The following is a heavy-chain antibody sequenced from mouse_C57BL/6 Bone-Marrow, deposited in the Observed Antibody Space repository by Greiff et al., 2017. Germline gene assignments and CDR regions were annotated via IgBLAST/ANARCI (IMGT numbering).Heavy chain of an antibody. CDR1: GYTFTSYW. J-gene: IGHJ3*01. D-gene: IGHD2-4*01. CDR2: IDSSDSYT. V-gene: IGHV1-69*01. Sequence: QVQLQQPGAELVMPGASVKLSCKASGYTFTSYWMHWVKQRPGQGLEWIGEIDSSDSYTNYNQKLKGKSTLTVDKSSSTAYMQLSSLTSGDSAGYYCDLDDYDEAWFAYWGQGTLVTVAA. CDR3: DLDDYDEAWFAY.